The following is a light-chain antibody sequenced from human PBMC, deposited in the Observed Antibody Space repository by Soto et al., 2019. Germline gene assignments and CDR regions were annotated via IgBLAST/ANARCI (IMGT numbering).Light chain of an antibody. CDR2: GAS. Sequence: EIVMSQSPATLSVCSGERATLSCRASQSVTSTLAWYQQKPGQAPRLLMYGASTRATGIPARFSGSGSGTEFTLTISSLQSENFAVYYCQQYGSSPFTFGPGTKVDI. CDR1: QSVTST. V-gene: IGKV3-15*01. J-gene: IGKJ3*01. CDR3: QQYGSSPFT.